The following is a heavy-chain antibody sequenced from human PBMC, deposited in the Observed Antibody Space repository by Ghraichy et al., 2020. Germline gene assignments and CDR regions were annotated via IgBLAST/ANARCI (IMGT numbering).Heavy chain of an antibody. CDR1: GFTFSSSA. CDR2: ISGSGTGT. V-gene: IGHV3-23*01. CDR3: AKHDWNYDYMDV. J-gene: IGHJ6*03. D-gene: IGHD3-9*01. Sequence: GGSLRLSCAASGFTFSSSAMSWVRQAPGKGLEWVSAISGSGTGTYNADSLKGRFTISRDNPKNTLYLQLNSLRVDDTAVYYCAKHDWNYDYMDVWGKGTTVTVSS.